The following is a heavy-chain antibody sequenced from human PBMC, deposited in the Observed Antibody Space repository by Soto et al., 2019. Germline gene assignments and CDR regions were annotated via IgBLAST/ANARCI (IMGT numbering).Heavy chain of an antibody. D-gene: IGHD3-9*01. V-gene: IGHV4-34*01. CDR2: INHSGST. Sequence: PSETLSLTCAVYGGSFSGYYWSWIRQPPGKGLEWIGEINHSGSTNYNPSLKSRVTISVDTSKNQFSLKLSSVTAADTAVYYCARAYSNVLRYFDWSTSYFDYWGQGTRVPVSP. CDR1: GGSFSGYY. CDR3: ARAYSNVLRYFDWSTSYFDY. J-gene: IGHJ4*02.